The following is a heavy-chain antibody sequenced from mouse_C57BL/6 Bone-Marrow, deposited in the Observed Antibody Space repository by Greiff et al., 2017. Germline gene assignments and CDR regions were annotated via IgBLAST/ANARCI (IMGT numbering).Heavy chain of an antibody. CDR3: ARHWSLDY. CDR1: GFTFSSYG. CDR2: ISSGGSYT. Sequence: EVQLMESGGDLVKPGGSLKLSCAASGFTFSSYGMSWVRQTPDKRLEWVATISSGGSYTYYPDSVKGRFTISRDKANNTLYLQMSSLKSEDTAMYYCARHWSLDYWGQGTTLTVSS. J-gene: IGHJ2*01. V-gene: IGHV5-6*01.